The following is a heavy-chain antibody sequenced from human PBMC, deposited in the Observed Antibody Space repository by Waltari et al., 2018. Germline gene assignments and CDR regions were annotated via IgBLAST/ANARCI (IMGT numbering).Heavy chain of an antibody. CDR1: GFSFSPSA. Sequence: QVQLVESGGGAVHPGRSLRLSCAGFGFSFSPSAMHWVRQAPGKGLEWVALISNDGRNKYYADSVKGRFTISRDDPKHTLYLQMNSLRTEDTAIFYCARGAGIKWNYFDYWGQGTLVTVSS. D-gene: IGHD3-10*01. J-gene: IGHJ4*02. V-gene: IGHV3-30-3*01. CDR3: ARGAGIKWNYFDY. CDR2: ISNDGRNK.